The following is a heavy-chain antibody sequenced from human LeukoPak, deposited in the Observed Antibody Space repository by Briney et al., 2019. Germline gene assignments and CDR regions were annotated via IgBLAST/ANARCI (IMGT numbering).Heavy chain of an antibody. D-gene: IGHD6-13*01. Sequence: GGSLRLSCAASGFTFSTYEMNWVRQSPGKGLEWVAVIWYDGSNKLYADSVKGRFTISRDNSRNTLYLQMNSLSAEDTAVYYCARDRYSSMWSVFEYWGQGALVTVSS. J-gene: IGHJ4*02. V-gene: IGHV3-33*08. CDR2: IWYDGSNK. CDR3: ARDRYSSMWSVFEY. CDR1: GFTFSTYE.